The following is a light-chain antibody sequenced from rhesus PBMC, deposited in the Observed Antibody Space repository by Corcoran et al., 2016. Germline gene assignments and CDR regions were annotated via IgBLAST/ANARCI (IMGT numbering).Light chain of an antibody. CDR2: LVS. Sequence: DIVMTQTPLSLPVTLGEPASISCRSSQSLVYSDGKTYLDWYLQKPAQSPQLLMYLVSKRASGVPEKFSGSGSGTDFTLKISRVEAGDVVVYYCMQALRSPYSFGQGTKVEIK. J-gene: IGKJ2*01. CDR3: MQALRSPYS. CDR1: QSLVYSDGKTY. V-gene: IGKV2-82*01.